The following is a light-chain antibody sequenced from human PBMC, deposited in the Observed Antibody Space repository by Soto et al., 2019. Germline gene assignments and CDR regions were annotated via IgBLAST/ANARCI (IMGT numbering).Light chain of an antibody. CDR1: STDVGGYDY. CDR2: DVN. J-gene: IGLJ1*01. Sequence: QSALTQPRSVSGSPGQSVTTSCTGTSTDVGGYDYVSWYQQHPGKAPKLMIYDVNKRPSGVPDRFSGSKSGNTASLTISGLQAVDEADFYCCSYAGDYTYVFGTGTKLTVL. V-gene: IGLV2-11*01. CDR3: CSYAGDYTYV.